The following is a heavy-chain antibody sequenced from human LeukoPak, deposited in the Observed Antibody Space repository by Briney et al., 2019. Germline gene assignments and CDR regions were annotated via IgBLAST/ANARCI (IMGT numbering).Heavy chain of an antibody. CDR3: AKEATVTYYDFWSGYYTGMYYFDY. D-gene: IGHD3-3*01. V-gene: IGHV1-8*01. J-gene: IGHJ4*02. CDR2: INPDSGNT. CDR1: GYTFTSYD. Sequence: ASVKVSCKASGYTFTSYDINWVRQATGQGLEWMGWINPDSGNTGYAQKFQGRVTMTRNTSISTAYMELNSLRAEDTAVYYCAKEATVTYYDFWSGYYTGMYYFDYWGQGTLVTVSS.